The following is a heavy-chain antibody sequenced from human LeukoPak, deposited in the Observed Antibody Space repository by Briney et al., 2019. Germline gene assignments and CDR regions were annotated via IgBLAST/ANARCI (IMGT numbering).Heavy chain of an antibody. D-gene: IGHD6-19*01. CDR2: INHSGST. CDR3: ARLGYSSGY. Sequence: KPSETLSLTCAVYGGSFSGYYWSWIRQPPGKGLEWIGEINHSGSTNYNPSLKSRVTISVDTSKNQFSLKLSSVTAADTAVYYCARLGYSSGYWGQGTLVTVSS. V-gene: IGHV4-34*01. J-gene: IGHJ4*02. CDR1: GGSFSGYY.